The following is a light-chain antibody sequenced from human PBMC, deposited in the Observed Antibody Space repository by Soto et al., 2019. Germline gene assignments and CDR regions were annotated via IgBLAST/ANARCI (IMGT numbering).Light chain of an antibody. J-gene: IGLJ1*01. CDR2: DDS. CDR1: NIAIKS. Sequence: SYELTQPPSVSVAPGQTARITCGGNNIAIKSVHWYQQRPGQAPVLVLYDDSNRPSGIPARFSGSNSGSTATLTISSVEAGDEADYFCQVWDISSDQYLFGAGTKVTVL. V-gene: IGLV3-21*02. CDR3: QVWDISSDQYL.